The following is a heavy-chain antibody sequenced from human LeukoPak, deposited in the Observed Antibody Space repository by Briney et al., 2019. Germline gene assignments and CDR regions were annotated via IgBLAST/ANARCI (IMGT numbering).Heavy chain of an antibody. D-gene: IGHD1-1*01. V-gene: IGHV3-30*02. Sequence: GGSLRLSCAASGFTFSSYGMHWVRQAPGKGLEWVAFIRYDGSNKYYADSVKGRFTISRDNSKNTLYLQMNSLRAEDTAVYYCAKALTTGTTGELDYWGQGTLVTVSS. CDR2: IRYDGSNK. J-gene: IGHJ4*02. CDR3: AKALTTGTTGELDY. CDR1: GFTFSSYG.